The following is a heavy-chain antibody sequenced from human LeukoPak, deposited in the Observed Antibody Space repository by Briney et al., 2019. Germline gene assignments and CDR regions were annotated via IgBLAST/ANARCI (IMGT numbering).Heavy chain of an antibody. CDR1: GYTFTSYA. V-gene: IGHV1-3*01. CDR3: ARVVYDFWSGYFGDPDYYYYDMDV. D-gene: IGHD3-3*01. Sequence: ASVKVSCKASGYTFTSYAMHWVRQAPGQRLEWMGWTNAGNGNTKYSQKFQGRVTITRDTSASTAYMELSSLRSEDTAVYYCARVVYDFWSGYFGDPDYYYYDMDVWGQGTTVTVSS. CDR2: TNAGNGNT. J-gene: IGHJ6*02.